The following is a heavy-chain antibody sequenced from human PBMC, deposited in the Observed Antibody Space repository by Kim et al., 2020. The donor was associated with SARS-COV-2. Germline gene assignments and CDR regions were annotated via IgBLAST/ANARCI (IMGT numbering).Heavy chain of an antibody. Sequence: SETLSLTCAVYGGSFSGYYWCWIRQPPGKGLEWIGEINQSGSTKYNPSLKSRVTISADTSKNQFSLRLTSVSAADTGGYYCARGRGGGWRDFWGQGSLVTVSA. CDR1: GGSFSGYY. CDR3: ARGRGGGWRDF. D-gene: IGHD6-19*01. CDR2: INQSGST. J-gene: IGHJ4*02. V-gene: IGHV4-34*01.